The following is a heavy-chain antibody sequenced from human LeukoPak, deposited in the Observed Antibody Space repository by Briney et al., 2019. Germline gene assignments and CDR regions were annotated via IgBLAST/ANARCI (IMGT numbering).Heavy chain of an antibody. Sequence: PGESLRLSCAASGFTFYDYGMRWVRHAPGKGLEWVSGINWNGGSTVYADSVKGRFTISRDNAKNSLYLQITSLRADDTAVYYCATKAVPRPRLYDAFDFWGQGTVVTVSS. J-gene: IGHJ3*01. V-gene: IGHV3-20*04. D-gene: IGHD2-15*01. CDR2: INWNGGST. CDR1: GFTFYDYG. CDR3: ATKAVPRPRLYDAFDF.